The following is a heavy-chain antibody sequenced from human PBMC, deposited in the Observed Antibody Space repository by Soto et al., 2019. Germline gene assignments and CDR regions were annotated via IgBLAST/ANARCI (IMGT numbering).Heavy chain of an antibody. CDR3: ARDLLTEVVVVADAFDI. V-gene: IGHV1-18*01. CDR2: ISAYNGNT. Sequence: ASVKVSCKASGYTFTSYGISWVRQAPGLGLEWMGWISAYNGNTNYAQKLQGRVTMTTDTSTSTAYMELRSLRSDDTAVYYCARDLLTEVVVVADAFDIWGQGTMVTVSS. J-gene: IGHJ3*02. CDR1: GYTFTSYG. D-gene: IGHD2-15*01.